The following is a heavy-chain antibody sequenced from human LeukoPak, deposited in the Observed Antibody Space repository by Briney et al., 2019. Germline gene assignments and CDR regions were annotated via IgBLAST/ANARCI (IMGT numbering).Heavy chain of an antibody. Sequence: GGSLRLSCATSEFTFSSHTMHWVRQAPGKGLEWVALILYDGSNEYYADSVKGRFAVSRDNSKNTLYLQMNSLKAEDTALYYCARDSGYTNGHGMDVWGQGTRSPSP. V-gene: IGHV3-30*09. CDR3: ARDSGYTNGHGMDV. CDR2: ILYDGSNE. D-gene: IGHD2-15*01. CDR1: EFTFSSHT. J-gene: IGHJ6*02.